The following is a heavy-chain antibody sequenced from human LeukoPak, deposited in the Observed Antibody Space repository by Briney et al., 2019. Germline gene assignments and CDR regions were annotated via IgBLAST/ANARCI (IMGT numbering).Heavy chain of an antibody. J-gene: IGHJ4*02. Sequence: PSETLSLTCTVSGGPIRSYYWSWMRQPPGKELEWIGNIHYSESTNFNPSLKSRVAIAVDTSKNQFSLSMRSVTAADTAVYYCARGPWVSGSYFPIEYWGQGTLVTVSS. CDR1: GGPIRSYY. CDR2: IHYSEST. D-gene: IGHD1-26*01. CDR3: ARGPWVSGSYFPIEY. V-gene: IGHV4-59*01.